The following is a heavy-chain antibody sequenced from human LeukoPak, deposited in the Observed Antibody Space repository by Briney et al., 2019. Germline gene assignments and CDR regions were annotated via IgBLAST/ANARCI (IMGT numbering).Heavy chain of an antibody. CDR1: GFTFDDYA. Sequence: PGGSLRLSCAASGFTFDDYAMHWVRQAPGKGLEWVSGISWNSGSIGDADSVKGRFTISRDNAKNSLYLQMNSLRAEDTALYYCAKDLSALLPGAHNYMDVWGKGTTVTISS. CDR2: ISWNSGSI. J-gene: IGHJ6*03. V-gene: IGHV3-9*01. D-gene: IGHD3-3*02. CDR3: AKDLSALLPGAHNYMDV.